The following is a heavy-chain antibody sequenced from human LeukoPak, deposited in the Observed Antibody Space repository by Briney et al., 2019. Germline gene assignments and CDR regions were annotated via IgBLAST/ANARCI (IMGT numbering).Heavy chain of an antibody. CDR2: IIPIFGTA. CDR3: ARDRYSSSWYDPEDY. CDR1: GGTFSSYA. D-gene: IGHD6-13*01. V-gene: IGHV1-69*05. J-gene: IGHJ4*02. Sequence: SVKVSCKASGGTFSSYAISWVRQAPGQGLEWMGRIIPIFGTANYAQKFQGRVTITTDESTSTAYMELSSLRSEDTAVYYCARDRYSSSWYDPEDYWGQGTLVTV.